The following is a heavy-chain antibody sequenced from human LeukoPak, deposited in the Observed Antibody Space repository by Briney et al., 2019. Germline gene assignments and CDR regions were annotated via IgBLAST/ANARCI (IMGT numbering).Heavy chain of an antibody. Sequence: ASVKVSCKASGYTFTGYYMHWVRQAPGQGLEWMGWINPNSGGTNYAQKFQGRVTMTRDTSISTAYMELSRLRSDDTAVYYCARAGGYDRNWFDPWGQGTLVTVSS. V-gene: IGHV1-2*02. J-gene: IGHJ5*02. CDR2: INPNSGGT. CDR3: ARAGGYDRNWFDP. D-gene: IGHD5-12*01. CDR1: GYTFTGYY.